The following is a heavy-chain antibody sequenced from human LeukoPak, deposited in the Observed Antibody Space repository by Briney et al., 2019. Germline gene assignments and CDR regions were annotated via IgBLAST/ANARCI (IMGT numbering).Heavy chain of an antibody. Sequence: PGGSLRLSCAASGFSFSGYFMTWVRQAPGKGLEWIAFISSDGNSKYYADSVRGRFTISRDNAKNSLYLQMNSLRAEDTAVYYCARETRWDFDYWGQGAPVSVSS. CDR3: ARETRWDFDY. V-gene: IGHV3-11*04. CDR2: ISSDGNSK. J-gene: IGHJ4*02. D-gene: IGHD5-24*01. CDR1: GFSFSGYF.